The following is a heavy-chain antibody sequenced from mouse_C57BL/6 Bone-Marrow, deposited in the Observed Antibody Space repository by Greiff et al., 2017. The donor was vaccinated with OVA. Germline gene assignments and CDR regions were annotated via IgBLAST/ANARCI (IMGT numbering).Heavy chain of an antibody. J-gene: IGHJ4*01. CDR2: ILPGRGST. CDR1: GYTFTGYW. Sequence: QVQLQQSGAELMKPGASVKLSCKATGYTFTGYWIEWVKQRPGHGLEWIGEILPGRGSTNYNEKFKGKATFTADTSSNTAYMQPSSLTTEDSAIYYCARDYYVSRDAMDYWGQGTSVTVSA. V-gene: IGHV1-9*01. D-gene: IGHD1-1*01. CDR3: ARDYYVSRDAMDY.